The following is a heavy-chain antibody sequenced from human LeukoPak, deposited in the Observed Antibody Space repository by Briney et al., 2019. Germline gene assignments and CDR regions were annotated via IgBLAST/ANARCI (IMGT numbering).Heavy chain of an antibody. V-gene: IGHV3-7*01. CDR3: ARGGPMVRGVY. CDR1: GFTFSSYW. Sequence: GGSLRLSCAASGFTFSSYWMSWVRQAPGKGLEWVANIKQDGSEKYYVDSVKGRFIISRDNAKNSLYLQMNSLRVEDTAVYYCARGGPMVRGVYWGQGTLVTVSS. CDR2: IKQDGSEK. D-gene: IGHD3-10*01. J-gene: IGHJ4*02.